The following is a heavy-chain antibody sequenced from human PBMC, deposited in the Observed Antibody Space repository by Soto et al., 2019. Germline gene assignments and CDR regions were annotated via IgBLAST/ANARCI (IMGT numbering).Heavy chain of an antibody. CDR3: TRLTQGIAVAGTDSY. V-gene: IGHV3-73*01. D-gene: IGHD6-19*01. Sequence: QPVGSLRLSCAASGFTFSGSAMHWVRQASGKGLEWVGRIRSKANSYATAYAASVKGRFTISRDDSKNTAYLQMNSLKTEDTAVYYCTRLTQGIAVAGTDSYWGQGTLVTVSS. CDR1: GFTFSGSA. J-gene: IGHJ4*02. CDR2: IRSKANSYAT.